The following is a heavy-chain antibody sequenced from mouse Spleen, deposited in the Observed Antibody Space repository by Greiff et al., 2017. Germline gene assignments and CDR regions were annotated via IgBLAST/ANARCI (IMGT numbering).Heavy chain of an antibody. CDR2: IYPGNSDT. CDR3: ARLNYDGSYEGYWYFDV. Sequence: EVQLQQSGTVLARPGASVKMSCKASGYTFTSYWMHWVKQRPGQGLEWIGAIYPGNSDTSYNQKFKGKAKLTAVTSTSTAYMELSSLTNEDSAVYYCARLNYDGSYEGYWYFDVWGAGTTVTVSS. V-gene: IGHV1-5*01. J-gene: IGHJ1*01. CDR1: GYTFTSYW. D-gene: IGHD1-1*01.